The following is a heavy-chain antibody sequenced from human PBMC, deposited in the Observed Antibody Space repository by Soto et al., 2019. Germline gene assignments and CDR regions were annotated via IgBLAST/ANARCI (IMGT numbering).Heavy chain of an antibody. CDR1: GFTFSDYY. J-gene: IGHJ6*03. Sequence: GGSLRLSCAASGFTFSDYYMSWIRQAPGKGLEWVSYISSSGSTIYYADSVKGRFTISRENAKNSRYRQMKSRRAEETAVYYCARVTGSGYDPYYYYYYMDVWGKGTTVTVSS. D-gene: IGHD5-12*01. CDR3: ARVTGSGYDPYYYYYYMDV. V-gene: IGHV3-11*01. CDR2: ISSSGSTI.